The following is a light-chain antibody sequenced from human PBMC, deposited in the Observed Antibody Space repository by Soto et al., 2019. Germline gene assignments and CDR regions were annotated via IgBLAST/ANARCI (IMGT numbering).Light chain of an antibody. CDR3: CSYAGSNNYYV. Sequence: ALTQPPSASGSPGQSVTISCTGTSSAVGGYDYVSWYQHHPGEAPKLMIYEVSKRPSGVPDRFSGSKSGNTASLTVSGLQAEDEADYFCCSYAGSNNYYVFGTGTKVTVL. CDR1: SSAVGGYDY. CDR2: EVS. J-gene: IGLJ1*01. V-gene: IGLV2-8*01.